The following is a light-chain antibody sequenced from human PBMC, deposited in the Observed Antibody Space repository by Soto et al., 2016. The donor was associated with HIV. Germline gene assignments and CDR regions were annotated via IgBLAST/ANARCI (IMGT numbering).Light chain of an antibody. Sequence: DIQMTQSPASLSASVGDRVTISCRASQGISNYVAWYQQKPGKAPKLLIYAASTLQSGVPSRFSGSGSGTEFTLTISSLQPEDFATYYCQQYYDGWTFGQGTKV. CDR1: QGISNY. V-gene: IGKV1-9*01. J-gene: IGKJ1*01. CDR3: QQYYDGWT. CDR2: AAS.